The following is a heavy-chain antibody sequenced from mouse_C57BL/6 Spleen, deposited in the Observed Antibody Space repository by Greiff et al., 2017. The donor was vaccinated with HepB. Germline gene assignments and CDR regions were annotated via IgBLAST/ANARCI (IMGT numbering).Heavy chain of an antibody. V-gene: IGHV1-39*01. CDR1: GYSFTDYN. CDR2: INPNYGTT. D-gene: IGHD2-5*01. Sequence: VQLQQSGPELVKPGASVKISCKASGYSFTDYNMNWVKQSNGKSLEWIGVINPNYGTTSYNQKFKGKATLTVDKSSSTAYMQLNSLTSEDSAVYYGARGTTIVTRAWFAYWGQGTLVTVSA. J-gene: IGHJ3*01. CDR3: ARGTTIVTRAWFAY.